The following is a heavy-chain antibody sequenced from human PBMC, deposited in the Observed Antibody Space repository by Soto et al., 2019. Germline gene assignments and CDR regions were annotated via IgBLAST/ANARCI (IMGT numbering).Heavy chain of an antibody. Sequence: QVQLVESGGGVVQPGWSLRLSCGASGCSFNTYGMHWVRQAPGKGLEWVAVIWYDGSKKYYTESVQGRFSISRENSKNTLYLQMNRLRAEDTAVYYCAREAAGDYGAHFDYWGQGALVTVSS. CDR2: IWYDGSKK. CDR1: GCSFNTYG. J-gene: IGHJ4*02. CDR3: AREAAGDYGAHFDY. D-gene: IGHD4-17*01. V-gene: IGHV3-33*01.